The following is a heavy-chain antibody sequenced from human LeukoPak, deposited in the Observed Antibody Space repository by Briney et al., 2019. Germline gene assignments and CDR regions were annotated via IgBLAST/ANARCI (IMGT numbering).Heavy chain of an antibody. D-gene: IGHD3-3*01. CDR1: GYTFTGYY. CDR2: INPNSGGT. V-gene: IGHV1-2*02. CDR3: AREAGGEGRFLVDY. J-gene: IGHJ4*02. Sequence: ASVKVSCKASGYTFTGYYMHWVRQAPGQGLEWMGWINPNSGGTNYAQKFQGRVTMTRDTSISTAYMELSRLRFDDTAVYYCAREAGGEGRFLVDYWGQGTLVTVSS.